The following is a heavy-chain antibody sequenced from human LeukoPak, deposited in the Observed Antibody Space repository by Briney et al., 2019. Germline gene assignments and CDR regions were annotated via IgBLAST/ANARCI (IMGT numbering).Heavy chain of an antibody. D-gene: IGHD5-18*01. CDR1: GGSISSHY. V-gene: IGHV4-59*11. CDR3: ARHVGIHLWSLYFDY. CDR2: IYYSGST. J-gene: IGHJ4*02. Sequence: SETLSLTCTVSGGSISSHYWSWIRQPPGRGLEWLGYIYYSGSTNYNPSLKSRVTISVDTSKNQFSLKLSSVTAADTAVYYCARHVGIHLWSLYFDYWGQGSLVTVSS.